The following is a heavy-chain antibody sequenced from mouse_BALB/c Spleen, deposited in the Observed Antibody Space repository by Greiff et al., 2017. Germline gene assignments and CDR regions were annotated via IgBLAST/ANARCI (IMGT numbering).Heavy chain of an antibody. V-gene: IGHV2-2*02. J-gene: IGHJ4*01. CDR2: IWSGGST. Sequence: VQLVESGPGLVQPSQSLSITCTVSGFSLTSYGVHWVRQSPGKGLEWLGVIWSGGSTDYNAAFISRLSISKDNSKSQVFFKMNSLQANDTAIYYCDRNYRYAMDYWGQGTSVTVSS. CDR3: DRNYRYAMDY. D-gene: IGHD2-14*01. CDR1: GFSLTSYG.